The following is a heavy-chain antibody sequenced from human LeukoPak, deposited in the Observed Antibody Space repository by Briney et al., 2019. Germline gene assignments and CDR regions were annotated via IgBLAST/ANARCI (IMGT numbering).Heavy chain of an antibody. CDR1: GFTFSSHG. V-gene: IGHV3-33*01. D-gene: IGHD5-18*01. Sequence: GGSLRLSCAASGFTFSSHGMHWVRQAPGKGLEWVAVIWYDGSNKYYADSVKGRFTISRDNSKNTLYLQMNSLRAEDTAVYYCARDDPAMAPFDYWGQGTLVTVSS. CDR3: ARDDPAMAPFDY. J-gene: IGHJ4*02. CDR2: IWYDGSNK.